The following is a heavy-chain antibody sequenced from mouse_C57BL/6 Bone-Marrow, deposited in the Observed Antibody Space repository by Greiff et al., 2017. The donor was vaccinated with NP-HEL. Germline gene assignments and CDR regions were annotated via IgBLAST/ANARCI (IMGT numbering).Heavy chain of an antibody. V-gene: IGHV14-4*01. CDR1: GYNITDYY. D-gene: IGHD4-1*01. CDR2: IDPENGDT. J-gene: IGHJ2*01. Sequence: VQLQQSGAELVRPGASVKLSCTASGYNITDYYMHWVKQRPEQGLEWIGWIDPENGDTEYASKFQGKATITADTSSNTAYLQLSSLTSEETAVYYCTTSVNWDWGQGTTLTVSS. CDR3: TTSVNWD.